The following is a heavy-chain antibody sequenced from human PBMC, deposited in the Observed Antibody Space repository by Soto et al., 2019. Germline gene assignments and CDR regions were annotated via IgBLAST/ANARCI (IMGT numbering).Heavy chain of an antibody. V-gene: IGHV1-18*01. CDR2: ISAYNGNT. CDR1: GYTFTSYG. D-gene: IGHD3-3*01. CDR3: ARGPYYDFWSGYWGPSSDNWFDP. J-gene: IGHJ5*02. Sequence: QVQLVQSGAEVKKPGASVKVSCKASGYTFTSYGISWARQAPGQGLEWMGWISAYNGNTNYAQKLQGRVTMTTDTSTSTAYMELRSLRSDDTAVYYCARGPYYDFWSGYWGPSSDNWFDPWGQGTLVTVSS.